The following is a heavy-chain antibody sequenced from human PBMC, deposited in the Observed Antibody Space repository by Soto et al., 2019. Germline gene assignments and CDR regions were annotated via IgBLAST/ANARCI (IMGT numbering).Heavy chain of an antibody. V-gene: IGHV3-9*01. J-gene: IGHJ4*02. D-gene: IGHD6-13*01. CDR1: GFTFDDYA. CDR2: ISWNRGSI. CDR3: AKSKQQLVPNPFDY. Sequence: GGSLRLSCAASGFTFDDYAMHWVRQAPGKGLEWVSGISWNRGSIGYADSVKGRFTISRDNAKNSLYLQMNSLRAEDTALYYCAKSKQQLVPNPFDYWGQGTLVTVSS.